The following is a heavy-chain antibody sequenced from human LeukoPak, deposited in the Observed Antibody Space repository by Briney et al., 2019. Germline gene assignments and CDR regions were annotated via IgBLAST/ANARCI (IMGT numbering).Heavy chain of an antibody. D-gene: IGHD3-22*01. J-gene: IGHJ4*02. CDR3: AREGDYSDTSGFDY. V-gene: IGHV3-30-3*01. CDR2: TSYDESNK. Sequence: GGSLRLSCAASGFTFSGYAMHWVRQAPGKGLEWVSVTSYDESNKYYADSVRGRFTIYRDNSKNTLYLQMNSLRAEDTAIYYCAREGDYSDTSGFDYWGQGTLVTVSS. CDR1: GFTFSGYA.